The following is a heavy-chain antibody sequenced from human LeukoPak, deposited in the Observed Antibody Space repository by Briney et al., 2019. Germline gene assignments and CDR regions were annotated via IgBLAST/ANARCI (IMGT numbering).Heavy chain of an antibody. Sequence: ASVKVSCKASGYTFTGYYMHWVRQAPGQGLEWMGWINPNSGGTNYAQKFQGRVTMTRDTSISTAYMELSRLRSDDTAVYYCARVKPHTVTTVQDDAFDIWGRGTVVTVSS. V-gene: IGHV1-2*02. J-gene: IGHJ3*02. D-gene: IGHD4-17*01. CDR2: INPNSGGT. CDR3: ARVKPHTVTTVQDDAFDI. CDR1: GYTFTGYY.